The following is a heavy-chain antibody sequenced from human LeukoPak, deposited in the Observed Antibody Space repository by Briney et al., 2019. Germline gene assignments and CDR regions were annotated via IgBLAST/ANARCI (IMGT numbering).Heavy chain of an antibody. CDR2: INPSGGST. J-gene: IGHJ4*02. Sequence: ASVKVSCKASGCTFTSYYMHWVRQAPGQGLEWMGIINPSGGSTSYAQKFQGRVTMTRDTSTSTVYMELSSLRSEDTAVYYCARSGQLPLFLGYWGQGTLVTVSS. CDR1: GCTFTSYY. D-gene: IGHD2-2*01. V-gene: IGHV1-46*01. CDR3: ARSGQLPLFLGY.